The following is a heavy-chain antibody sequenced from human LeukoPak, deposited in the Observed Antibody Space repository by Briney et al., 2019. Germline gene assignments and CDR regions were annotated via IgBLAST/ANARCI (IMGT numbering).Heavy chain of an antibody. CDR1: GFTFSSYE. CDR2: ISSSGSTI. Sequence: PGGSLRLSCAASGFTFSSYEMNWVRQAPGKGLEWVSYISSSGSTIYYADSVKGRFTISRDNAKNSLYLQMNSLRAEDTAVYYCARDVGAGDFDYWGQGTLVTVSS. CDR3: ARDVGAGDFDY. V-gene: IGHV3-48*03. D-gene: IGHD2-15*01. J-gene: IGHJ4*02.